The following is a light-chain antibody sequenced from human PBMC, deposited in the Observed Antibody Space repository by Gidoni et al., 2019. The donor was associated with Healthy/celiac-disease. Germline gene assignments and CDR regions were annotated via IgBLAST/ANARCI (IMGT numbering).Light chain of an antibody. CDR3: QQSYSTPSWT. CDR2: AAA. J-gene: IGKJ1*01. CDR1: QSISSY. V-gene: IGKV1-39*01. Sequence: DIQMTQSPSSLSASVGDRVTITCQASQSISSYLNWYQQKTGKAPKLLIYAAASLQRGVPSRLSGSGSGTDFTLTISSLQTEDFATYYCQQSYSTPSWTFGQGTKVEIK.